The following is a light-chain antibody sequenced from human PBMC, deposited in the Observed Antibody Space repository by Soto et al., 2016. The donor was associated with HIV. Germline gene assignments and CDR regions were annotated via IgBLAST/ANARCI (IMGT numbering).Light chain of an antibody. CDR2: AAS. J-gene: IGKJ1*01. Sequence: DIQLTQSPSFLSASVGDRVAITCRASQAINDHLAWYQQKSGEAPKLLIYAASTLHSGVPSRFQGSGSGTDFTLTINSLQPDDFAVYYCQNYNSAPETFGQGTKV. CDR3: QNYNSAPET. V-gene: IGKV1-9*01. CDR1: QAINDH.